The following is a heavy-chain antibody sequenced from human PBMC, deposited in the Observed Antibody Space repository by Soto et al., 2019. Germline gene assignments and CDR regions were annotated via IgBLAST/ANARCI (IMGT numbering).Heavy chain of an antibody. Sequence: PGGSLRLSCAASGFTFSSYGMHWVRQAPGKGLEWVAVIWYDGSNKYYADSVKGRFTISRDNSKNTLYLQMNSLRAEDTAVYYCATRYCSSTSCYEVGYYYYYMDVWGKGTTVTVSS. V-gene: IGHV3-33*01. D-gene: IGHD2-2*01. CDR3: ATRYCSSTSCYEVGYYYYYMDV. CDR1: GFTFSSYG. J-gene: IGHJ6*03. CDR2: IWYDGSNK.